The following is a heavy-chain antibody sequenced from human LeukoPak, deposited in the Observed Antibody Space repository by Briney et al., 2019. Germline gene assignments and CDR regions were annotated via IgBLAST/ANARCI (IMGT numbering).Heavy chain of an antibody. CDR3: ARHPPRPTWDFDY. CDR1: GYSIGSGYY. CDR2: IHHSGAT. J-gene: IGHJ4*02. V-gene: IGHV4-38-2*02. Sequence: SETLSLTCTVSGYSIGSGYYWDWIRQTPGKGLEWVGSIHHSGATYYNPSLKSRFTISMDSPRDQFSLTLSSATAADTALYFCARHPPRPTWDFDYWGQGTLVIVSS. D-gene: IGHD1-26*01.